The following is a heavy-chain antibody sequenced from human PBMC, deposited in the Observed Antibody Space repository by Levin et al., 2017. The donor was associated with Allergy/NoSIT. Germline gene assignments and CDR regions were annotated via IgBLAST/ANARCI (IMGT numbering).Heavy chain of an antibody. CDR1: GGSFSGHF. CDR2: INHGGST. V-gene: IGHV4-34*01. J-gene: IGHJ6*03. CDR3: ARGMFQRGLGYHYYYMDV. Sequence: SQTLSLTCAVYGGSFSGHFWTWVRQPPGKGLEWIGEINHGGSTNYNPSLKSRVTISVDTSKNQFSLKLTSVTAADTAVYYCARGMFQRGLGYHYYYMDVWGKGTTVTVSS. D-gene: IGHD3-10*02.